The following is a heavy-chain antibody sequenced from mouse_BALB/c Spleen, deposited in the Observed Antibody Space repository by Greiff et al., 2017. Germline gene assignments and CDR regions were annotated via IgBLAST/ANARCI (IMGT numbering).Heavy chain of an antibody. D-gene: IGHD2-3*01. CDR3: ARTYDGYDY. J-gene: IGHJ2*01. CDR1: GFNIEDYY. V-gene: IGHV14-4*02. CDR2: IDPENGDT. Sequence: EVQLQQSGAELVRSGASVKLSCTASGFNIEDYYMHWVKQRPEQGLEWIGWIDPENGDTEYAPKFQGKATMTADTSSSTAYIQLSSLTSEDSAVYYCARTYDGYDYWGQGTTLTVSS.